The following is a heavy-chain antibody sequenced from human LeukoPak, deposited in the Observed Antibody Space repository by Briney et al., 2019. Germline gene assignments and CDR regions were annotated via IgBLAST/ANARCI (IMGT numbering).Heavy chain of an antibody. CDR3: AKGEYSSSSPGY. Sequence: PGGSLRLSCAASGFTFSSYGMHWVRQAPGKGLEWVAFIRYDGSNKYYADSVKGRFTISRDNSKNTLYLQMNCLRAEDTAVYYCAKGEYSSSSPGYWGQGTLVTVSS. D-gene: IGHD6-6*01. J-gene: IGHJ4*02. CDR1: GFTFSSYG. V-gene: IGHV3-30*02. CDR2: IRYDGSNK.